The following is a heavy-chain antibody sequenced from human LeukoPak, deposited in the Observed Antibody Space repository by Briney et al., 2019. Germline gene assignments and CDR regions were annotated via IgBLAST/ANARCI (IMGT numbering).Heavy chain of an antibody. V-gene: IGHV4-59*01. Sequence: SETLSHTCSLSGGSISSSHWNWIRQPPGKGLKWIGYIYYTGSTNYNPSLKSRVTISLDTSKNQFSLRLSSVTAADTAVYYCARDVGATTSYFDYWGQGTLVTVSS. CDR1: GGSISSSH. D-gene: IGHD1-26*01. J-gene: IGHJ4*02. CDR2: IYYTGST. CDR3: ARDVGATTSYFDY.